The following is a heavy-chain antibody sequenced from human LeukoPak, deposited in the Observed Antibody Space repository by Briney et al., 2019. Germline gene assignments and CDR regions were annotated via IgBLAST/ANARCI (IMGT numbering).Heavy chain of an antibody. CDR3: ARAAAGLDY. V-gene: IGHV4-4*02. J-gene: IGHJ4*02. CDR1: GGSIGSSNW. D-gene: IGHD6-13*01. Sequence: PSETLSLTCAVSGGSIGSSNWWSWVRQPPGKGLEWIGEIYHSGSTNYNPSLKSRVTISVDTSKNQFSLKLSSVTAADTAVYYCARAAAGLDYWGQGTLVTVSS. CDR2: IYHSGST.